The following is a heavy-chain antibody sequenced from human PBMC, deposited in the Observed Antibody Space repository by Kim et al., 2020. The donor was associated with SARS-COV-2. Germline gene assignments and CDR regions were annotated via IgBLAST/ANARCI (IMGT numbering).Heavy chain of an antibody. CDR2: ISYDGSNK. CDR3: ARELRAITMIVVIITTPLGY. J-gene: IGHJ4*02. D-gene: IGHD3-22*01. V-gene: IGHV3-30*04. Sequence: GGSLRLSCAASGFTFSSYVMHWVRQAPGKGLEWVAVISYDGSNKYYADSVKGRFTISRDNSKNTLYLQMNSLRAEDTAVYYCARELRAITMIVVIITTPLGYWGQGTLVTVSS. CDR1: GFTFSSYV.